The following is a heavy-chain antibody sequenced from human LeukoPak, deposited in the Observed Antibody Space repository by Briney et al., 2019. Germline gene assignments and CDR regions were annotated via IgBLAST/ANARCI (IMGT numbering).Heavy chain of an antibody. CDR3: ARVHSSSWYEVSYYYYMDV. Sequence: PSETLSLTCTVSGGSVSSSSYYWGWIRQPPGKGLEWIGSIYYSGSTYYNPSLKSRVTISVDTSKNQFSLKLSSVTAADTAVYYCARVHSSSWYEVSYYYYMDVWGKGTTVTVSS. D-gene: IGHD6-13*01. CDR1: GGSVSSSSYY. CDR2: IYYSGST. J-gene: IGHJ6*03. V-gene: IGHV4-39*01.